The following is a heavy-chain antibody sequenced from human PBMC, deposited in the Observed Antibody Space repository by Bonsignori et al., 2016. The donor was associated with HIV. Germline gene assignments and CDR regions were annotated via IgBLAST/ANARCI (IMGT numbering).Heavy chain of an antibody. J-gene: IGHJ6*03. CDR3: GRGGRNGYFYYMDV. CDR1: GGSFDNYG. D-gene: IGHD2-8*01. V-gene: IGHV1-69*10. CDR2: IIPILTTG. Sequence: SVKVSCKASGGSFDNYGISWVRQAPRQGLEWMGGIIPILTTGSYAQKFEDRLTITADKATNTVYMDLRGLRSEDTAVYYCGRGGRNGYFYYMDVWGKGTPVTVSS.